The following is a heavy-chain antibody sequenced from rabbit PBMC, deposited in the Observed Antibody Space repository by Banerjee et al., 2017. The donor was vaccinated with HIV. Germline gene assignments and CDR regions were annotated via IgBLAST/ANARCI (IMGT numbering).Heavy chain of an antibody. D-gene: IGHD4-2*01. Sequence: QSLEESGGELVKHGASLTLPCTASGFSFSSGYDMCWVRQAPGKGLEWIGYIYAGSCNTWYANWVNGRFTISKTSSTTVTLQLNSLTATDTATFFCARGDAGSSWGFDLWGPGTLVTVS. CDR2: IYAGSCNT. CDR3: ARGDAGSSWGFDL. CDR1: GFSFSSGYD. J-gene: IGHJ4*01. V-gene: IGHV1S40*01.